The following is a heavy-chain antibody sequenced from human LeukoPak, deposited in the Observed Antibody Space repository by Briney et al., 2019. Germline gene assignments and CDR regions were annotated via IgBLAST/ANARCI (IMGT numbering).Heavy chain of an antibody. Sequence: SQTLSLTCTVSGGSISSGGYSWSWIRQHPGKGLEWIGYIYYSGSTYYNPSLKSRATISVDTSKNQFSLKLSSVTAADTAVYYCARGYGSFDYWGQGTLVTVSS. D-gene: IGHD3-10*01. CDR1: GGSISSGGYS. CDR3: ARGYGSFDY. CDR2: IYYSGST. J-gene: IGHJ4*02. V-gene: IGHV4-31*03.